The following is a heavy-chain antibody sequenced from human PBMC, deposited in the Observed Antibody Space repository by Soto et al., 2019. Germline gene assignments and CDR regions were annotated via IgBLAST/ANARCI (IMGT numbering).Heavy chain of an antibody. J-gene: IGHJ6*02. CDR2: IYYSGST. D-gene: IGHD3-10*01. CDR3: ASGSTPTYYYYYGMDV. CDR1: GGSISSYY. Sequence: SETLSLTCTVSGGSISSYYWSWIRQPPGRGLELIGYIYYSGSTNYNPSLKSRVTISVDTSKNQFSLKLSSVTAADTAVYYCASGSTPTYYYYYGMDVWGQGTTVTVSS. V-gene: IGHV4-59*08.